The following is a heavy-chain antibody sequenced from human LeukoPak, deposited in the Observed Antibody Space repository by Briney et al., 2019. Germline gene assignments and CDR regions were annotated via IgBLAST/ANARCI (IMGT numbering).Heavy chain of an antibody. CDR3: ARLKIRSGYDPIDY. CDR1: GDSINSGDYY. CDR2: FYHSGTT. Sequence: SETLSLTCTVSGDSINSGDYYWTWIRQPPGKGLEWIGYFYHSGTTYYNPSLKSRVIISLDTSKNQFSLKLSSVTAADTAVYYCARLKIRSGYDPIDYWGQGTLVTVSS. V-gene: IGHV4-30-4*01. J-gene: IGHJ4*02. D-gene: IGHD5-12*01.